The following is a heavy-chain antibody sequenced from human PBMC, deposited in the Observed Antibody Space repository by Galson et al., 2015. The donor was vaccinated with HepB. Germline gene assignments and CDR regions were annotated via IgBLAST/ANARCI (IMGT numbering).Heavy chain of an antibody. J-gene: IGHJ4*02. CDR2: IYHSGST. CDR3: ARAIAAAGTIDVRWYYFDY. CDR1: GYSISSGYY. V-gene: IGHV4-38-2*02. D-gene: IGHD6-13*01. Sequence: ETLSLTCTVSGYSISSGYYWGWIRQPPGKGLEWIGSIYHSGSTYYNPSLKSRVTISVDTSKNQFSLKLSSVTAADTAVYYCARAIAAAGTIDVRWYYFDYWGQGTLVTVSS.